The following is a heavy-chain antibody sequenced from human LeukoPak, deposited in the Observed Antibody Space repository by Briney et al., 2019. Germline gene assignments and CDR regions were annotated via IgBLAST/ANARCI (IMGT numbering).Heavy chain of an antibody. J-gene: IGHJ4*02. D-gene: IGHD1-26*01. Sequence: GGSLRLSCAASGFTVSSNYMSWVRQAPGKGLEWVSVIYSGGSTYYADSVKGRFTISRDNSKNTLYLQMNSLRAEDTAVYYCARGVSPYSGSYYWGQGTLVTVSS. CDR3: ARGVSPYSGSYY. V-gene: IGHV3-66*01. CDR2: IYSGGST. CDR1: GFTVSSNY.